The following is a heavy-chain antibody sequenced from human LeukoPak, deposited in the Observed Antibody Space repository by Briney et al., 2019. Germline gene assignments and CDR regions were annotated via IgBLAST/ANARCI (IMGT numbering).Heavy chain of an antibody. J-gene: IGHJ4*02. Sequence: GKSLRLSCAASGFTFSSYGMHWVRQAPGKGLEWVAVISYDGSNKYYGDSVKGRFTISRDDSKNTLYLQMNSLRAEDTAVYYCARGGPTNYYDSSGYYYSSYFDYWGQGTLVTVSS. CDR1: GFTFSSYG. D-gene: IGHD3-22*01. CDR3: ARGGPTNYYDSSGYYYSSYFDY. V-gene: IGHV3-30*03. CDR2: ISYDGSNK.